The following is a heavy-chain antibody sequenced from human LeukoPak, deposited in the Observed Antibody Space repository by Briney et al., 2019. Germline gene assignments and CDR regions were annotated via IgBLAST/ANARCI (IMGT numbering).Heavy chain of an antibody. D-gene: IGHD2-2*01. V-gene: IGHV3-23*01. Sequence: GGSLRLSCAASGFTFSSYAMSWVRQAPGKGLEWVSGISGSGDNTYYTDSVKGRFTISRDNSKNTLYVQVNSLRAEDTAVYYCARYGSSRGAYYYGMDVWGQGTTVTVSS. J-gene: IGHJ6*02. CDR1: GFTFSSYA. CDR3: ARYGSSRGAYYYGMDV. CDR2: ISGSGDNT.